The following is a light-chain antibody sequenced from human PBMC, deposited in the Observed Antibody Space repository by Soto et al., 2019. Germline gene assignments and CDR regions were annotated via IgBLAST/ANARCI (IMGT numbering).Light chain of an antibody. Sequence: DIEMTQSPSSLSASVGDRVTITCRASQSISSYLNWYQQKPGNAPNLLIYAASTLQSGVPSRFSAYGSETDFTLTISNLQAEDFATSYCQQRYTTHRTFGPGNQVEVK. V-gene: IGKV1-39*01. J-gene: IGKJ1*01. CDR2: AAS. CDR1: QSISSY. CDR3: QQRYTTHRT.